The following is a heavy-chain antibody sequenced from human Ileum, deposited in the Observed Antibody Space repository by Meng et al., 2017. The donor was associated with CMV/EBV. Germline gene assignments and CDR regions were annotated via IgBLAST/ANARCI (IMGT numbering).Heavy chain of an antibody. V-gene: IGHV1-46*01. CDR2: INPGGGTT. J-gene: IGHJ4*02. Sequence: GYTFAGYLIHWVRQAPGQGLQWMGMINPGGGTTRYPPTFQGRVTMSRDTSTSTVYMDLSSLRSEDTAFYYCARTYSRSYYSSYYFDFWGQGTLVTVS. CDR3: ARTYSRSYYSSYYFDF. CDR1: GYTFAGYL. D-gene: IGHD1-26*01.